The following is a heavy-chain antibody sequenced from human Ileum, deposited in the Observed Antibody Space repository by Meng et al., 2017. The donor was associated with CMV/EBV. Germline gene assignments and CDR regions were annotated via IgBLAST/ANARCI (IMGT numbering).Heavy chain of an antibody. J-gene: IGHJ4*02. D-gene: IGHD3-22*01. V-gene: IGHV4-39*01. CDR2: IHYTASS. CDR1: VSISSTSYF. Sequence: VSISSTSYFWGWIRQPPGKGLEWIASIHYTASSHYDSSLKSRVTISLDTSKNQISLKVISLTAADTAVYFCVRLPYARSGYGYFDSWGQGTLVTVSS. CDR3: VRLPYARSGYGYFDS.